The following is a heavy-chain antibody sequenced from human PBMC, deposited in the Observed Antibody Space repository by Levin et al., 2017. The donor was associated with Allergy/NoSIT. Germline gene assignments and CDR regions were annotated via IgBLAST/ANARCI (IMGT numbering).Heavy chain of an antibody. V-gene: IGHV1-2*02. D-gene: IGHD2-8*02. J-gene: IGHJ5*01. CDR3: ARDKSYRDTGGSYDS. CDR1: GYSFSDYY. Sequence: ASVKVSCKASGYSFSDYYIHWVRQAPGQGLEWMGRINPNSGGTNYALTFQGRVTMTRDTSTCSAYMELSRLTSDDTAVYYCARDKSYRDTGGSYDSWGQGTLVTVSS. CDR2: INPNSGGT.